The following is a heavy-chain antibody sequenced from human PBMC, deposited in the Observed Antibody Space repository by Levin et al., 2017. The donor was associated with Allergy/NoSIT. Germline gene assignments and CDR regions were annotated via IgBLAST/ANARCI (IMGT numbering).Heavy chain of an antibody. CDR1: GYTFNSFA. D-gene: IGHD3-16*01. CDR3: ARDVGYNYDSNTRRFGAFEI. CDR2: INTNTGTP. J-gene: IGHJ3*02. Sequence: ASVKVSCKASGYTFNSFAINWVRQAPGQGLEWMGWINTNTGTPTYAQAFTGGFVFSLDTSVSAAYLQISRLNAEDTATYYCARDVGYNYDSNTRRFGAFEIWGQGTVVTVSS. V-gene: IGHV7-4-1*02.